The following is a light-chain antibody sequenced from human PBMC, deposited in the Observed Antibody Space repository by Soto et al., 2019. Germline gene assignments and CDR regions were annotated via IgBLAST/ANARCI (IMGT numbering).Light chain of an antibody. Sequence: QSALAQPASVSGSRGQSITISCTGTSSDVGRYNYVSWFQQHPGKVPKLIIYGVSNWPSGVSDRFSGSKSGNTASLTISGLQPEDEADYYCSSFTSSSTFVFGTGTKVTVL. J-gene: IGLJ1*01. CDR2: GVS. CDR1: SSDVGRYNY. V-gene: IGLV2-14*03. CDR3: SSFTSSSTFV.